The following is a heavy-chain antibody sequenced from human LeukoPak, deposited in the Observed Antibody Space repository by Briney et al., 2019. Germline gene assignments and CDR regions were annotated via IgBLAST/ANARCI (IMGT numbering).Heavy chain of an antibody. CDR1: GGTFSSYA. CDR3: ARTPGATENEDDY. CDR2: IIPIFGTA. V-gene: IGHV1-69*13. J-gene: IGHJ4*02. Sequence: GASVKVSCKASGGTFSSYAISWVRQAPGQGLEWMGGIIPIFGTANYAQKFQGRDTITADESTSTAYMELSSLRSEDTAVYYCARTPGATENEDDYWGQGTLVTVSS. D-gene: IGHD1-26*01.